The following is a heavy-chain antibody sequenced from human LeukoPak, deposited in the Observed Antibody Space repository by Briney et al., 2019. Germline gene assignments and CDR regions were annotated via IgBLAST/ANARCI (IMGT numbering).Heavy chain of an antibody. V-gene: IGHV3-7*01. Sequence: PGGSLRPSWLGSGSTLRIHWANWVRQSPGKGLEWVANIKPDGSDKYYVDSARGRFTVSRDNAKNSAFLQMNSLRAEDTAIYYCATISAQTFDIWGQGTLVSVSS. CDR1: GSTLRIHW. CDR3: ATISAQTFDI. CDR2: IKPDGSDK. D-gene: IGHD5-24*01. J-gene: IGHJ3*02.